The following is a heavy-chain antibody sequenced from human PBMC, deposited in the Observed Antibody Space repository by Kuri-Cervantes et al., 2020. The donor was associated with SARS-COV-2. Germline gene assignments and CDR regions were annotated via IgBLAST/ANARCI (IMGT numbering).Heavy chain of an antibody. Sequence: SETLSLTCTVSGGSIGSGNYYWSWIRQPAGKGLEWIGRIYTSGSTSNNPSLKSRVTISVDTSKNQFSLKLSSVTAADTAVYYCARGRNMYFHDSSGYLLVAARSRDAFDIWGQGTMDTVSS. J-gene: IGHJ3*02. V-gene: IGHV4-61*02. CDR3: ARGRNMYFHDSSGYLLVAARSRDAFDI. CDR1: GGSIGSGNYY. CDR2: IYTSGST. D-gene: IGHD3-22*01.